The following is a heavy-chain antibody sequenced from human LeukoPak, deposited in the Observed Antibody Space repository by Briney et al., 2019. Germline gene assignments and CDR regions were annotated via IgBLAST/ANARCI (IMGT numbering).Heavy chain of an antibody. V-gene: IGHV4-39*01. CDR3: ARRQYGIPFDP. Sequence: SETLSLTCTVTGGSITSGSDYWGWIRQPPGKGLEWIGSVYHDGNTFYNPSLKSRVTISADTSKNQFSLRLSSVTAADTAVYYCARRQYGIPFDPWGQGTLVTVSS. D-gene: IGHD2/OR15-2a*01. CDR2: VYHDGNT. J-gene: IGHJ5*02. CDR1: GGSITSGSDY.